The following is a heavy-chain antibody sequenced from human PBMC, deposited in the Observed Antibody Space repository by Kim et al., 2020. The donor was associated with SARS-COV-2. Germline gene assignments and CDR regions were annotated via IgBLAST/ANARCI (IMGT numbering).Heavy chain of an antibody. V-gene: IGHV4-30-2*05. D-gene: IGHD3-10*01. Sequence: PSLKRRVTISVETSKNQFSLKLSSVTAADTAVYYCARGLGYYGSGSPFDPWGQGTLVTVSS. J-gene: IGHJ5*02. CDR3: ARGLGYYGSGSPFDP.